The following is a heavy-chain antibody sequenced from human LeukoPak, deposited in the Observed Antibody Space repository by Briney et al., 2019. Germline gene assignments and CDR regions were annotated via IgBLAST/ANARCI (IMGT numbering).Heavy chain of an antibody. J-gene: IGHJ4*02. V-gene: IGHV3-23*01. CDR3: AKTKTSYTYYDFWSGYYTSPLFDY. CDR2: ISGSGGST. CDR1: GFTFSSYA. D-gene: IGHD3-3*01. Sequence: PGGSLRLSCAASGFTFSSYAMSWVRQAPGKGLEWVSAISGSGGSTYYADSVKGRFTISRDNSKNTLYLQMNSLRAEDTAVYYCAKTKTSYTYYDFWSGYYTSPLFDYWGQGTLVTVSS.